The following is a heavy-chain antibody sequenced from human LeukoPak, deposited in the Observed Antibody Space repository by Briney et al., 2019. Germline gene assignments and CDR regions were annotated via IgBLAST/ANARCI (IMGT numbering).Heavy chain of an antibody. CDR3: ARDGADKLFDY. Sequence: PGGSLRLSCAASGFTVSSNYMSWVRQAPGKGLEWVSVIYSGGSTYYADSVKGRFTISRDNSKNTLYLQMNSLRAEDTAVYYCARDGADKLFDYWGQGTLVTVSS. V-gene: IGHV3-53*01. CDR2: IYSGGST. CDR1: GFTVSSNY. D-gene: IGHD1-26*01. J-gene: IGHJ4*02.